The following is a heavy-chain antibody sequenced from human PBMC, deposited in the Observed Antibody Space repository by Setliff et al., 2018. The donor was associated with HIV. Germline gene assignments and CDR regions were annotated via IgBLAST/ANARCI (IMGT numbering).Heavy chain of an antibody. V-gene: IGHV4-34*01. J-gene: IGHJ4*02. CDR1: GGSFSDHY. CDR2: INHSGST. Sequence: SETLSLTCAVYGGSFSDHYWSWIRQPPGKGLEWIGEINHSGSTNYNSSLKSRVTISVDTFKNQFSLKLNSVTAADTAVYYCARARSLITVRRSFDYWGQGTLVTVSS. D-gene: IGHD6-6*01. CDR3: ARARSLITVRRSFDY.